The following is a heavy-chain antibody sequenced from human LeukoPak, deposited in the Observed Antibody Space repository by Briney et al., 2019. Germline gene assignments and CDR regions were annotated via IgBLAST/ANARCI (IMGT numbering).Heavy chain of an antibody. J-gene: IGHJ6*02. Sequence: GGSLRLSCAASGFTFSSYGMHWVRQAPGKGLEWVAVISYDGSNKYYADSVKGRFTISRDNSKNTLYLQMNSLRAEDTAVYYCGKGPLDILTGYYRSWYYGMDVWGQGTTVSVSS. V-gene: IGHV3-30*18. D-gene: IGHD3-9*01. CDR1: GFTFSSYG. CDR3: GKGPLDILTGYYRSWYYGMDV. CDR2: ISYDGSNK.